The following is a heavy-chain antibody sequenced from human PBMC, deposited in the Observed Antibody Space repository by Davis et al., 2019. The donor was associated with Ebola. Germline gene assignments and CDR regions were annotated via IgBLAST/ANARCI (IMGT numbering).Heavy chain of an antibody. Sequence: GESLRLSCAASGFTFDQYPMYWVRQRPGKGLEWVSLISGDGHHTYFADSVKGRFTISRDNSKESLYLQIKSLRSEDTALYFCARGPMPSWYADYYKYGMDVWGQGTTVTASS. CDR1: GFTFDQYP. CDR2: ISGDGHHT. D-gene: IGHD6-13*01. J-gene: IGHJ6*02. CDR3: ARGPMPSWYADYYKYGMDV. V-gene: IGHV3-43*02.